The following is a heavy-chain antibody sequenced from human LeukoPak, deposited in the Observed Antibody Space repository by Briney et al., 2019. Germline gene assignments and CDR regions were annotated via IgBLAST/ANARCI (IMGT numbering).Heavy chain of an antibody. CDR1: GYTFTGYY. V-gene: IGHV1-18*04. CDR2: ISAYNGNT. J-gene: IGHJ4*02. CDR3: ARDRLPLELRWRGGDY. Sequence: ASVKVSCKASGYTFTGYYMHWVRQAPGQGLEWMGWISAYNGNTNYAQKLQGRVTMTTDTSTSTAYMELRSLRSDDTAVYYCARDRLPLELRWRGGDYWGQGTLVTVSS. D-gene: IGHD1-7*01.